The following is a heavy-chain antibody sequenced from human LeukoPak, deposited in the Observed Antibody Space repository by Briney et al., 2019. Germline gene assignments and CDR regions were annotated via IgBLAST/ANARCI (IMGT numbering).Heavy chain of an antibody. D-gene: IGHD3-3*01. Sequence: GGSLRLSCAASGFSFSSYNMNWVRQAPGKGPEWVSSIISSSSYIYYADSVKGRFTISRDNSKNTLYLQMNSLRAEDTAVYYCASATIFGVVIYYWGQGTLVTVSS. J-gene: IGHJ4*02. CDR2: IISSSSYI. V-gene: IGHV3-21*01. CDR1: GFSFSSYN. CDR3: ASATIFGVVIYY.